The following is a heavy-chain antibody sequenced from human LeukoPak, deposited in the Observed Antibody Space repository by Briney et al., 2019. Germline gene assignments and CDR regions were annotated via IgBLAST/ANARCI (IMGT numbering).Heavy chain of an antibody. CDR1: GGTFSSYA. Sequence: ASVKVPCKASGGTFSSYAISWVRQAPGQGLEWMGGIIPIFGTANYAQKFQGRVTITADESTSTAYMELSSLRSEDTAVYYCARAITMVQGGLGYWGQGTLVTVSS. CDR2: IIPIFGTA. D-gene: IGHD3-10*01. CDR3: ARAITMVQGGLGY. J-gene: IGHJ4*02. V-gene: IGHV1-69*01.